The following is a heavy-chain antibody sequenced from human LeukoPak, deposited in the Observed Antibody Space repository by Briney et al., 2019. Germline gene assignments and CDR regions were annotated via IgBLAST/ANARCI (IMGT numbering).Heavy chain of an antibody. Sequence: PEGSLRLSCAASGFTFSSYGMHWVRQAPGKGLEWVAVIWYDGSNKYYADSVKGRFTISRDNSKNTLYLQMNSLRAEDTAVYYCARGAAPRTYYYGSGSYPPFDYWGQGTLVTVSS. CDR1: GFTFSSYG. CDR3: ARGAAPRTYYYGSGSYPPFDY. J-gene: IGHJ4*02. V-gene: IGHV3-33*01. D-gene: IGHD3-10*01. CDR2: IWYDGSNK.